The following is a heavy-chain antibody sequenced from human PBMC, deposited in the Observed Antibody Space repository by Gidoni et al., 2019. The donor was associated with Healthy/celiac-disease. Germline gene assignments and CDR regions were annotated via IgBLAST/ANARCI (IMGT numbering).Heavy chain of an antibody. D-gene: IGHD6-19*01. J-gene: IGHJ4*02. CDR3: ARYQGGSGWYSDY. CDR1: GGYISSSNW. CDR2: IYHSGST. V-gene: IGHV4-4*02. Sequence: QVQLQESGPGLVKPAGTLSHTCAVSGGYISSSNWWSWVRQPPGKVLEWIVGIYHSGSTNYNPFLKSRVTISVAKSKNQFSLKLSSVTAADTALYYCARYQGGSGWYSDYWGQGTLVTVSS.